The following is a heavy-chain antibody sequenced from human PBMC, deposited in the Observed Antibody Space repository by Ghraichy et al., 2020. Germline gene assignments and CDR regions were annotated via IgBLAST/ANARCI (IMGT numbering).Heavy chain of an antibody. J-gene: IGHJ6*02. CDR2: ISNSTSYI. CDR1: GFTFSSYS. Sequence: GGSLRLSCAASGFTFSSYSMNWVRQAPGKGLEWVSSISNSTSYIYYAYSVTGRFTISRDNAKNSLYLQLNSLRAEDTAVYYCSSSPYSRSWYWDYYYYYGMDVWGQGTTVTVSS. V-gene: IGHV3-21*01. D-gene: IGHD6-13*01. CDR3: SSSPYSRSWYWDYYYYYGMDV.